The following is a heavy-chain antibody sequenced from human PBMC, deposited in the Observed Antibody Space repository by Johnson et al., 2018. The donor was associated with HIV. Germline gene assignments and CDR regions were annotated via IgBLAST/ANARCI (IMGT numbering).Heavy chain of an antibody. D-gene: IGHD3-3*01. Sequence: VQLVESGGGLVQPGGSLRLSCAASGFTFDDYGMSWVRQVPGKGLEWVAVISYDGSNKYYADSVKGRFTISRDNSKNTLYLQMGSLRAEDTAVYYCARQPDNFWSSDAFDIWGQGTMVTVSS. CDR3: ARQPDNFWSSDAFDI. CDR1: GFTFDDYG. J-gene: IGHJ3*02. V-gene: IGHV3-30*03. CDR2: ISYDGSNK.